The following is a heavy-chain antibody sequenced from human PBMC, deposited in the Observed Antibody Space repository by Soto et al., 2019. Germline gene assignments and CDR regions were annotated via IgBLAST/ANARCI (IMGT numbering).Heavy chain of an antibody. CDR3: ASHYSSVARHGFDP. J-gene: IGHJ5*02. Sequence: PSETLSLTCSVSGGSINSSSYFWGWVRQPPGKGLEWIGSIYYSGSPYYSPSLRSRVTISVDTSKNQVSLKLSSVPAADRAVFYCASHYSSVARHGFDPWG. D-gene: IGHD6-19*01. V-gene: IGHV4-39*01. CDR1: GGSINSSSYF. CDR2: IYYSGSP.